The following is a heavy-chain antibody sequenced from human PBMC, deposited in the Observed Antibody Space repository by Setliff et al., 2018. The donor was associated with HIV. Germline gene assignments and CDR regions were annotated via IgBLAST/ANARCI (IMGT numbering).Heavy chain of an antibody. CDR1: SGSISTSYY. CDR3: AREQYFDSSGYYY. J-gene: IGHJ4*02. D-gene: IGHD3-22*01. CDR2: IYYSGST. V-gene: IGHV4-39*02. Sequence: SETLSLTCTVSSGSISTSYYWGWIRQPPGRGLEWIGSIYYSGSTYYNPSLKSRVTISVDTSKTQFSLKLSSVTAADTAVYYCAREQYFDSSGYYYWGQGTLVTVSS.